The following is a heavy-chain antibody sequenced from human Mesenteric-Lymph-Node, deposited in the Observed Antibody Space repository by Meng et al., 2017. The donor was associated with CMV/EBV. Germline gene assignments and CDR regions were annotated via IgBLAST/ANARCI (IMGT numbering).Heavy chain of an antibody. CDR3: VRDKPNCSSTSCYYYYGMDV. CDR2: ISSTGTFV. Sequence: GESLKISCAASGFTFSRYSMAWVRQAPGKGLEWVSSISSTGTFVYYADSVKGRFTISRDNAKNSLYLQMNSLRAEDTAVYYCVRDKPNCSSTSCYYYYGMDVWGHGTTVTVSS. CDR1: GFTFSRYS. V-gene: IGHV3-21*01. J-gene: IGHJ6*02. D-gene: IGHD2-2*01.